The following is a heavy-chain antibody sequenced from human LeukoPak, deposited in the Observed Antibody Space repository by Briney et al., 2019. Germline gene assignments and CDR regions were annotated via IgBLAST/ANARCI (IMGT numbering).Heavy chain of an antibody. Sequence: PSETLSLTCTVSGGSINNYYWNWIRQPPGKGLDWIGYMSYSGNTYYNPSLKSRVTISVDMSKNQFYLQMSSVTAADTAVYYCARDEYGGPFDYWGQGALVTVSS. D-gene: IGHD4/OR15-4a*01. J-gene: IGHJ4*02. CDR1: GGSINNYY. CDR3: ARDEYGGPFDY. V-gene: IGHV4-59*01. CDR2: MSYSGNT.